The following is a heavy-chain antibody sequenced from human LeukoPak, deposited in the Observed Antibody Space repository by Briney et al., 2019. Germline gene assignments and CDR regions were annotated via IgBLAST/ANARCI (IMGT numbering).Heavy chain of an antibody. Sequence: GGSLRLSCAASGFTFSSYGMHWVRQAPGKGLEWVSVISASGGSISYTDSVKGRFTISRDNSKNTLYLQMNTLRAEDTAIYYCAKGGSGSYYYWGQGTLVTVSS. J-gene: IGHJ4*02. D-gene: IGHD1-26*01. CDR3: AKGGSGSYYY. CDR2: ISASGGSI. V-gene: IGHV3-23*01. CDR1: GFTFSSYG.